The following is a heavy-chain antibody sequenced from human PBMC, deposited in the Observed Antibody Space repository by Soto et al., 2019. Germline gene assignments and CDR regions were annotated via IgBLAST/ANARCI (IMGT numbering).Heavy chain of an antibody. J-gene: IGHJ6*02. Sequence: PSETLSLTCAVYGESLSAYYWTWIRQPPGKGLEWIGEINQSGSTNYNSSLKSRVTMSADTCKKHCSLKLSSVSAQATAVYSCGRGTVYVPFLFTYLDVWGQGTTVT. D-gene: IGHD3-10*02. CDR1: GESLSAYY. CDR3: GRGTVYVPFLFTYLDV. CDR2: INQSGST. V-gene: IGHV4-34*01.